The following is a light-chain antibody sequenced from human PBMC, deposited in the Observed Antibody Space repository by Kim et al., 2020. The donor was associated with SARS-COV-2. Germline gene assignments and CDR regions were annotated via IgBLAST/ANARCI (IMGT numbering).Light chain of an antibody. CDR1: KLGDTY. CDR3: QAWDTSTVF. V-gene: IGLV3-1*01. Sequence: SYELTRPLSVSVSPGQTASITCFGDKLGDTYVSWCQQKPGQSPVMVIYQDNKRPSGIPERFSGSNSGNTATLTISGTQAMDEADYYCQAWDTSTVFFGGGTQLTVL. CDR2: QDN. J-gene: IGLJ2*01.